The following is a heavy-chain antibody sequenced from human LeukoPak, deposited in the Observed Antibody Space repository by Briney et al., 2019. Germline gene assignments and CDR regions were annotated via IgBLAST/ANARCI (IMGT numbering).Heavy chain of an antibody. CDR3: AREGYSYGLYYYYMDV. Sequence: PSETLSLTCTVSGGSISSYYWSWIRQPPGKGLEWIGYIYYSGSTNYNPSLKSRVTISVDTSKNQFSLKLSSVTAADTAVYYCAREGYSYGLYYYYMDVWGKGTTVTVSS. CDR2: IYYSGST. D-gene: IGHD5-18*01. CDR1: GGSISSYY. V-gene: IGHV4-59*01. J-gene: IGHJ6*03.